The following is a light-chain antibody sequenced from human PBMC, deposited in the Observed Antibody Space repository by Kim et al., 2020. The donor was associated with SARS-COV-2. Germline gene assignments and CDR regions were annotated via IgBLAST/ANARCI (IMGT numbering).Light chain of an antibody. J-gene: IGLJ2*01. Sequence: RVPISCSGSRSNIGSNTVTWYQQLPGTAPKLLIYSNNQWPSGVPDRFSGSKSGTSASLAISGLQSEDEADYYCAAWDDSLNGNVVFGGGTQLTVL. V-gene: IGLV1-44*01. CDR2: SNN. CDR1: RSNIGSNT. CDR3: AAWDDSLNGNVV.